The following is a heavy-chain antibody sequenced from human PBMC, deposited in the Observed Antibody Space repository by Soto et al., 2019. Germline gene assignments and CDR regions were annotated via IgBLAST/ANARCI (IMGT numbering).Heavy chain of an antibody. CDR1: GYSFTSYW. J-gene: IGHJ6*02. V-gene: IGHV5-51*03. Sequence: EVQLVQSGAEVKKPGESLKISCKGSGYSFTSYWIGWVRQMPGKGLEWMGIIYPGDSDTRYSPSFQGQVTISADKSISAAYVQWSSRKASATAMYYCARLGIAVAGTYGMDVWGQGTTVTVSS. D-gene: IGHD6-19*01. CDR3: ARLGIAVAGTYGMDV. CDR2: IYPGDSDT.